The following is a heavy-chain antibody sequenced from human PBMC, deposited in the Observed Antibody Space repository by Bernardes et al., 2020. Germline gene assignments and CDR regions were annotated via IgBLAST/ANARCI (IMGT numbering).Heavy chain of an antibody. CDR1: GFTFSTFA. Sequence: GGSLRLSCAASGFTFSTFALTWVRRAPGKGLEWISSIRGRGDRTYYADSVKGRFTISRDNSKNTLYLQMNSLRAEDTAVYYCARDGAENGPEKQVPTFWGQGTLVTVSS. CDR3: ARDGAENGPEKQVPTF. V-gene: IGHV3-23*01. J-gene: IGHJ4*02. D-gene: IGHD2-8*01. CDR2: IRGRGDRT.